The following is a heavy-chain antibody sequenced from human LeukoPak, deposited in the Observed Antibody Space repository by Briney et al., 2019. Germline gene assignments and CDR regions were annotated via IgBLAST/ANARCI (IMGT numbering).Heavy chain of an antibody. D-gene: IGHD3-22*01. J-gene: IGHJ4*02. Sequence: PSETLSLTCTVSGSMYNYYWSWIRQPPGKGLEWIGYIHYSGSTNYNPSLKSRVTMSLDTSKSQFSLKLSSVTAADTAVYYCASDSSGYSAFDYWGQGTLVTVSS. CDR2: IHYSGST. CDR3: ASDSSGYSAFDY. CDR1: GSMYNYY. V-gene: IGHV4-59*08.